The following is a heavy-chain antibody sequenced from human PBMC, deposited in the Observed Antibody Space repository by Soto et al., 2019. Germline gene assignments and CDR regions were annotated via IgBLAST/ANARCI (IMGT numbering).Heavy chain of an antibody. V-gene: IGHV3-23*01. CDR2: ISINGDYT. CDR1: GFTFSSYS. CDR3: ARDGGDYVEAEYYFDY. D-gene: IGHD4-17*01. Sequence: PGGSLRLSCAASGFTFSSYSMTWVRQPPGKGLQWVSAISINGDYTYYADSVKGRFTISRDNSKDTLYLQMNSLRAEDTAVYYCARDGGDYVEAEYYFDYWGQGTLVTVSS. J-gene: IGHJ4*02.